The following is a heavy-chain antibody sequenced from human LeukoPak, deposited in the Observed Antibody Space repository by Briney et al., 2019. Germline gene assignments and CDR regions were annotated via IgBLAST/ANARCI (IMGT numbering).Heavy chain of an antibody. CDR2: IYTSGST. V-gene: IGHV4-4*09. CDR1: GGSISSHY. CDR3: ARRKRGEYRGIYYYYMDV. J-gene: IGHJ6*03. D-gene: IGHD3-16*01. Sequence: SETLSLTCTVSGGSISSHYWSWIRQPPGKGLEWIGYIYTSGSTNYNPSLKSRVTISVDTSKNQFSLKLSSVTAADTAVYYCARRKRGEYRGIYYYYMDVWGKGTTVTVSS.